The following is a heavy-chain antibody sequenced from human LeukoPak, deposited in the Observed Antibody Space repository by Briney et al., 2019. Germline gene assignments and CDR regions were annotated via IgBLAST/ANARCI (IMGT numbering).Heavy chain of an antibody. CDR3: ARSRPGIATDY. D-gene: IGHD6-13*01. CDR2: ISSSSSYI. V-gene: IGHV3-21*01. CDR1: GFILTTYT. J-gene: IGHJ4*02. Sequence: GGSLRLSCAAYGFILTTYTMNWVRQAPGKGLEWVSSISSSSSYIYYADSVKGRFTISRDNAKNSLYLQMNSLRAEDTAIYYCARSRPGIATDYWGQGTLVTVSS.